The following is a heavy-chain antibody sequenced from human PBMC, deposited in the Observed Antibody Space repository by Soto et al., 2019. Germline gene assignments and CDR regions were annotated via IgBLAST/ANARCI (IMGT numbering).Heavy chain of an antibody. CDR1: GFTFSSYS. J-gene: IGHJ3*02. CDR2: IRTST. Sequence: SGFTFSSYSMNWVRQAPGKGLEWVSGIRTSTYYADSVKGRFTISRDNSKNTLYLQMNSLRAEDTALYYCAKAIVGAALHAIDMWGQGTMVTVSS. CDR3: AKAIVGAALHAIDM. V-gene: IGHV3-23*01. D-gene: IGHD1-26*01.